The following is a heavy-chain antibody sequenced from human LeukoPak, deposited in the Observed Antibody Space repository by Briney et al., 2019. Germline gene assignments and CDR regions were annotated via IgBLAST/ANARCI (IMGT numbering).Heavy chain of an antibody. CDR3: ARVRAAGPYGMDV. Sequence: ASVKVSCKASGYTFTNYHMHWVRQAPGQGLEWMGIINPSGGSTNYAQKFQDRVTMTRDTSTSTVYLELSSLRSEDTAVYYCARVRAAGPYGMDVWGQGTTVAVSS. D-gene: IGHD6-13*01. J-gene: IGHJ6*02. CDR2: INPSGGST. CDR1: GYTFTNYH. V-gene: IGHV1-46*01.